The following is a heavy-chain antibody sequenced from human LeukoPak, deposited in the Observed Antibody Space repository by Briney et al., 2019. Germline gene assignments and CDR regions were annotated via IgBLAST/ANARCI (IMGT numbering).Heavy chain of an antibody. J-gene: IGHJ6*03. CDR1: GGSISSYY. D-gene: IGHD3-3*01. CDR2: IYTSGST. V-gene: IGHV4-4*07. Sequence: SETLSLTCTVSGGSISSYYWSWIRQPAGKGLEWIGRIYTSGSTNYNPSLKSRVTMSVDTSKNQFSLKLSSVTAADTAVYYCARGPRTAGFLEWLPDYYYMDVWGKGATVTVSS. CDR3: ARGPRTAGFLEWLPDYYYMDV.